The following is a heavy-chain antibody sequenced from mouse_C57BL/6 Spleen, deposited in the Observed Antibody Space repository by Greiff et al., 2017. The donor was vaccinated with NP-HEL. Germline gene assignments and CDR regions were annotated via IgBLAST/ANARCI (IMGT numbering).Heavy chain of an antibody. Sequence: QVQLQQSGPELVKPGASVKISCKASGYAFSSSWMNWVKQRPGKGLEWIGRIYPGDGDTNYNGKFKGKATLTADKSSSTAYMQLSSLTSEDSAVYFCARHITTVVGDAMDYWGQGTSVTVSS. J-gene: IGHJ4*01. CDR2: IYPGDGDT. CDR1: GYAFSSSW. V-gene: IGHV1-82*01. CDR3: ARHITTVVGDAMDY. D-gene: IGHD1-1*01.